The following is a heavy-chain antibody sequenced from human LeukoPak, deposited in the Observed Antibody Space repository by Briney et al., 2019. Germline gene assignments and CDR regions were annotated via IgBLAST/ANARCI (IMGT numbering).Heavy chain of an antibody. J-gene: IGHJ4*02. CDR2: IIPIFGTA. CDR1: GGTFSSYA. Sequence: SVKVSCKASGGTFSSYAISWVRQAPGQGLEWTGGIIPIFGTANYAQKFQGRVTITADESTSTAYMELSSLRSEDTAVYYCASTGYSSGVGGYWGQGTLVTVSS. V-gene: IGHV1-69*13. D-gene: IGHD6-19*01. CDR3: ASTGYSSGVGGY.